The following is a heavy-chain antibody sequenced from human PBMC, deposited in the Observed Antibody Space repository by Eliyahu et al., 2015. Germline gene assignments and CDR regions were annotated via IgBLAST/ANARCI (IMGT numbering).Heavy chain of an antibody. V-gene: IGHV4-34*01. CDR1: GGSFNIYY. CDR3: ADRES. CDR2: INHNGDT. J-gene: IGHJ4*02. Sequence: LSLTCAVYGGSFNIYYWSWIRQSPGKGLEWXAEINHNGDTXYNPSLKSRVTISVDTSKNHFSLQLHSVTAADTAVYYCADRESWGQGTLVTVSS. D-gene: IGHD3-10*01.